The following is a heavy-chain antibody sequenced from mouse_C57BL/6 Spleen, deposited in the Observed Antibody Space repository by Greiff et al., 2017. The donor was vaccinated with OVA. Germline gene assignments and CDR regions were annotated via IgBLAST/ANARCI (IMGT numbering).Heavy chain of an antibody. CDR3: ARENWDYFDY. CDR2: ISDGGSYT. D-gene: IGHD4-1*01. V-gene: IGHV5-4*01. J-gene: IGHJ2*01. Sequence: VESGGGLVKPGGSLKLSCAASGFTFSSYAMSWVRQTPEKRLEWVATISDGGSYTYYPDNVKGRFTISRDNAKNNLYLQMSHLKSEDTAMYYCARENWDYFDYWGQGTTLTVSS. CDR1: GFTFSSYA.